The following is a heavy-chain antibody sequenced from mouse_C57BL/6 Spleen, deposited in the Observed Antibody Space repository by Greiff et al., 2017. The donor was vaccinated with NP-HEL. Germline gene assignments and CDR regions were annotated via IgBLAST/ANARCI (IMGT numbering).Heavy chain of an antibody. D-gene: IGHD2-4*01. CDR2: IDPSDSYT. J-gene: IGHJ3*01. Sequence: VQLQQPGAELVKPGASVKLSCKASGYTFTSYWMQWVKQRPGQGLEWIGEIDPSDSYTNYNQKFKGKATLTVDTSSSTAYMQLSSLTSEDSAVYYCARNPLYDYDGFAYWGQGTLVTVSA. CDR3: ARNPLYDYDGFAY. CDR1: GYTFTSYW. V-gene: IGHV1-50*01.